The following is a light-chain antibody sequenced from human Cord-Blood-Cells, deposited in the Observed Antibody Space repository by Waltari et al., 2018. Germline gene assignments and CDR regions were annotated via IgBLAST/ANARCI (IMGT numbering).Light chain of an antibody. CDR2: SNN. CDR1: SSNIGSNT. J-gene: IGLJ3*02. CDR3: AAWDDSLKV. V-gene: IGLV1-44*01. Sequence: QSVLTQPPSASGTPGQRVTISCSGSSSNIGSNTVNRYQQLPGTAPKLLIYSNNQRPSGVPDRFSGSKSGTSASLAISGLQSEDEADYYCAAWDDSLKVFGGGTKLTVL.